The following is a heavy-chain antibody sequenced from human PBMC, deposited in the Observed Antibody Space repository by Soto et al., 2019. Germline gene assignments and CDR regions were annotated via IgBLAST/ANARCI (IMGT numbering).Heavy chain of an antibody. V-gene: IGHV1-58*01. CDR3: AAGKGVGASKRWYYYYGMDV. Sequence: QMQLVQSGPEVKKPGTSVKVSCKASGFIFTSSAVQWVRQARGQRLEWIGWIVVGSGNTNYAQKFQERVTITRDMSTSTAYMELSSLRSEDTAVYYCAAGKGVGASKRWYYYYGMDVWGQGTTVTVSS. D-gene: IGHD1-26*01. CDR2: IVVGSGNT. J-gene: IGHJ6*02. CDR1: GFIFTSSA.